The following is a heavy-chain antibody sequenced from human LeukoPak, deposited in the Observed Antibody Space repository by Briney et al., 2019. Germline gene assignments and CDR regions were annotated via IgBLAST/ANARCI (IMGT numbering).Heavy chain of an antibody. CDR3: ARDRSSSSPFDY. CDR1: GFTFSSYA. D-gene: IGHD6-6*01. CDR2: ISYDGSNK. J-gene: IGHJ4*02. V-gene: IGHV3-30*04. Sequence: GGSLRLSCAASGFTFSSYAMHWVRQAPGKGLEWVAVISYDGSNKYYADSVKGRFTISRDNSKNTLYLQMNSLRAEDTAVYYCARDRSSSSPFDYWGQGTLVTVSS.